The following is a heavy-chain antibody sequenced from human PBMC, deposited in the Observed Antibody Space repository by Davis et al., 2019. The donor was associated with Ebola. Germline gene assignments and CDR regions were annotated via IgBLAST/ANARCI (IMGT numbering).Heavy chain of an antibody. Sequence: GESLKISCAASGFTFSSYWMSWVRQAPGKGLQWVGNIRGDGSETYYVDSVKGRFTISRDNANNSLYLQLRSLRVDDTAVYYCARGHRTYGVVTWFQYWGQGAPVTVSS. CDR3: ARGHRTYGVVTWFQY. V-gene: IGHV3-7*04. CDR1: GFTFSSYW. J-gene: IGHJ4*02. CDR2: IRGDGSET. D-gene: IGHD3-3*01.